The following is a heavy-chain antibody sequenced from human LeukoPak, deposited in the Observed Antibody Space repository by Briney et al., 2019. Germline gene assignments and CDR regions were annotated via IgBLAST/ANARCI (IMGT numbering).Heavy chain of an antibody. J-gene: IGHJ3*02. CDR1: GGSISSSSYY. V-gene: IGHV4-39*07. Sequence: NTSETLSLTCTVSGGSISSSSYYWGWIRQPPGKGLEWIGSIYYSGSTYYNPSLKSRVTISVDTSKNQFSLKLSSVTAADTAVYYCARECEVGGYAPTDAFDIWGQGTMVTVSS. CDR3: ARECEVGGYAPTDAFDI. CDR2: IYYSGST. D-gene: IGHD5-12*01.